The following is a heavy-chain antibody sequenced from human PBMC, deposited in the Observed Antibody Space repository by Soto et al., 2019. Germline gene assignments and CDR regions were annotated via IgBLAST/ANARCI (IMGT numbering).Heavy chain of an antibody. D-gene: IGHD5-18*01. CDR1: GFSLSSSGVG. CDR3: AHRRSKTGMASFDY. Sequence: SGLTLVNPTQTLTLTCTFAGFSLSSSGVGVGWIRQPPGKALEWLALIYWNDDKRYSPSLKSRVTITKDTSKNRVVLKMTNMDPVDTATYYCAHRRSKTGMASFDYWGQGALVTVSS. J-gene: IGHJ4*02. CDR2: IYWNDDK. V-gene: IGHV2-5*01.